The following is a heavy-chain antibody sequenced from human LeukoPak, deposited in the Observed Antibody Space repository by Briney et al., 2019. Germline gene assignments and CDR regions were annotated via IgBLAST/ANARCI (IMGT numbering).Heavy chain of an antibody. CDR1: SGSFSNFFY. D-gene: IGHD2-2*02. Sequence: PSETLSLTCTVSSGSFSNFFYWTWIRPPPGKGLEWIGYIYYSGSTNYNPSLNSRVTISLDTSKNQFSLMLRSLTAADTAVYYCARRYTASPGERFDYWGPGTLVTVSS. J-gene: IGHJ4*02. CDR2: IYYSGST. V-gene: IGHV4-59*08. CDR3: ARRYTASPGERFDY.